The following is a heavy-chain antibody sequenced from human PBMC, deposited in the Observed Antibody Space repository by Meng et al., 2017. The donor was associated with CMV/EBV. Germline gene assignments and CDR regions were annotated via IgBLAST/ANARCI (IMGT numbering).Heavy chain of an antibody. J-gene: IGHJ6*02. CDR2: IKQDGGEK. CDR1: GSTSSSYW. V-gene: IGHV3-7*01. Sequence: GGSLRPSCAASGSTSSSYWMSWARQAPGKGLEWVANIKQDGGEKYYVDSVKGRSTISRDNAKNALYLQMNSLRAEDTAVYYCARTGPGLVPAALYTPRRYYYCGMDVWGQGTTVIVSS. D-gene: IGHD2-2*01. CDR3: ARTGPGLVPAALYTPRRYYYCGMDV.